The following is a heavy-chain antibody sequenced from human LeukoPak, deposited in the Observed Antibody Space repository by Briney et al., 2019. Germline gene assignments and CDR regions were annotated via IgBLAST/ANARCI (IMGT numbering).Heavy chain of an antibody. V-gene: IGHV3-23*01. CDR3: AKDLGFSTVTTFRI. CDR2: ISGSGGST. J-gene: IGHJ3*02. Sequence: GGSLRLSCAASGFTFSSYAMSWVRQAPGKGLEWVSAISGSGGSTYYADSVKGRFTISRDNSKNTLYLQMNSLRAEDTTVHYCAKDLGFSTVTTFRIWGQGTMVTVSS. CDR1: GFTFSSYA. D-gene: IGHD4-17*01.